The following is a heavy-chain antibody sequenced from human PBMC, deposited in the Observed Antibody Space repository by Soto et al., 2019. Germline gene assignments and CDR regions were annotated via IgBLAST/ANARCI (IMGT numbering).Heavy chain of an antibody. CDR1: GFTFSSYG. Sequence: GGSLRLSCAASGFTFSSYGMHWVRQAPGKGLEWVAVISYDGSNKYYADSVKGRFTISRDNSKNTLYLQMNSLRAEDTAVYYCAKDVFHAGDWFGERARYFDYWGQGTLVTVSS. CDR2: ISYDGSNK. J-gene: IGHJ4*02. CDR3: AKDVFHAGDWFGERARYFDY. D-gene: IGHD3-10*01. V-gene: IGHV3-30*18.